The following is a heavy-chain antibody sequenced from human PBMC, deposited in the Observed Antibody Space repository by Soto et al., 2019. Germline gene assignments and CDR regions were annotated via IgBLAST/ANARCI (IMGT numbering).Heavy chain of an antibody. CDR1: GGTFSSYA. Sequence: SVKVSCKASGGTFSSYAISWVRQAPGQGLEWMGGIIPIFGTANYAQKFQGRVTITADESTSTAYMELSSLRSEDTAVYYCARRAVRGVYYFDYWGQGTLVTVSS. J-gene: IGHJ4*02. V-gene: IGHV1-69*13. CDR2: IIPIFGTA. D-gene: IGHD3-10*01. CDR3: ARRAVRGVYYFDY.